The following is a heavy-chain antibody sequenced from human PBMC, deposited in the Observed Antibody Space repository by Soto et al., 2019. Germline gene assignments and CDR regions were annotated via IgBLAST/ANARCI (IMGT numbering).Heavy chain of an antibody. Sequence: ASGKVSCRTSGYTFSSDDINWVRQATGQGLEWMGWMNPNSGNTGYAQKFQGRLTITRDTSATIAYMELSSLTFEDTAVYYCAREHDFWINYSFDFWGQGTPVTVSS. CDR1: GYTFSSDD. CDR3: AREHDFWINYSFDF. J-gene: IGHJ4*02. CDR2: MNPNSGNT. V-gene: IGHV1-8*01. D-gene: IGHD3-3*01.